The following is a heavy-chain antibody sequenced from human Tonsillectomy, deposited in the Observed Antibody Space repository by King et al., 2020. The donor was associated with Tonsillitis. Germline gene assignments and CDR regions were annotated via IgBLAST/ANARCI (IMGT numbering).Heavy chain of an antibody. CDR1: GYTFTSYG. Sequence: QLVQSGAEVKKPGASVKVSCKASGYTFTSYGISWVRQAPGQGLEWMGWISAYNGNTNYAQNLQGRVTMTTDTSTSTAYMELRSLRSDDTAVYYCARASPGFDILTGYYLADYWGQGTLVTVSS. J-gene: IGHJ4*02. D-gene: IGHD3-9*01. CDR3: ARASPGFDILTGYYLADY. V-gene: IGHV1-18*01. CDR2: ISAYNGNT.